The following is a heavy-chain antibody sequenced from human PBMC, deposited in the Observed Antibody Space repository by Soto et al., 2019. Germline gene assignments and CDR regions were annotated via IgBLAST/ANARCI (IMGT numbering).Heavy chain of an antibody. Sequence: PGGSLRVSCAASGFTFSSYWMHWGRQAPGKGLVWVSRIDNAGSSVRYADSVKGRFTISRDNAKNTLYLQMNSLRAEDTAVYYCARSRGSDGYYYVDYWGQET. CDR2: IDNAGSSV. J-gene: IGHJ4*02. V-gene: IGHV3-74*01. D-gene: IGHD3-16*01. CDR3: ARSRGSDGYYYVDY. CDR1: GFTFSSYW.